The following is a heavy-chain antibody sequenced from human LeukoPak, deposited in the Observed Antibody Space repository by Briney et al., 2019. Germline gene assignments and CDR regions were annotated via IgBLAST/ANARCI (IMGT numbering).Heavy chain of an antibody. J-gene: IGHJ3*02. Sequence: PSETLSLTCAVSGYSISSGYYWGWIRQPPGKGLEWIGSIYHSGSTYYNPSLKSRVTISVDTSKNQFSLKLSSVTAAGTAVYYCARLGFVVVVAAIGIWGQGTMVTVSS. CDR2: IYHSGST. V-gene: IGHV4-38-2*01. CDR1: GYSISSGYY. D-gene: IGHD2-15*01. CDR3: ARLGFVVVVAAIGI.